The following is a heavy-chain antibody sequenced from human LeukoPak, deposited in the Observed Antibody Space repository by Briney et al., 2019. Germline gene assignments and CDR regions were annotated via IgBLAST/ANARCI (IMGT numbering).Heavy chain of an antibody. V-gene: IGHV3-23*01. D-gene: IGHD4-11*01. CDR1: GFTFSSYA. CDR3: AKDRSREYSNYGY. Sequence: SGGSLRLSCAASGFTFSSYAMSWVRQSPGKGLEWVSAISGSGGSTYYADSVKGRFTISRDNSKNTLYLQMNSLRAEDTAVYYCAKDRSREYSNYGYWGQGTLVTVSS. J-gene: IGHJ4*02. CDR2: ISGSGGST.